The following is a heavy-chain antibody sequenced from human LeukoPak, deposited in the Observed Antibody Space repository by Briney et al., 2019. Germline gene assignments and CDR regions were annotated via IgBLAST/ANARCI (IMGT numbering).Heavy chain of an antibody. D-gene: IGHD2-2*01. V-gene: IGHV1-8*01. CDR1: GYTFTSYD. CDR3: SSPAYCSSTSCYAFDI. Sequence: GASVKVSCKASGYTFTSYDINWVRQATGQGLEWMGWMNPNSGNTGYAQKFQGRVTMTRSTSISTAYMELRSLRSEATAVYYYSSPAYCSSTSCYAFDIWGQGTMVTVSS. J-gene: IGHJ3*02. CDR2: MNPNSGNT.